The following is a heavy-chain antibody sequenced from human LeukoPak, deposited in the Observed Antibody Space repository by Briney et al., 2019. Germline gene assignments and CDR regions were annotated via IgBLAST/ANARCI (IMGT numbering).Heavy chain of an antibody. CDR1: GFIFSDYS. D-gene: IGHD3-3*01. V-gene: IGHV3-64D*06. Sequence: GGSLRLSCSASGFIFSDYSMHWVRQAAGKGLEHVSAISSNGGSTYYTDSVRGRFTMSRDNSKNSLYLQMSSLRAEDTAVYYCVKVHYDFWRGILGDFDYWGQGTLVTVSS. J-gene: IGHJ4*02. CDR3: VKVHYDFWRGILGDFDY. CDR2: ISSNGGST.